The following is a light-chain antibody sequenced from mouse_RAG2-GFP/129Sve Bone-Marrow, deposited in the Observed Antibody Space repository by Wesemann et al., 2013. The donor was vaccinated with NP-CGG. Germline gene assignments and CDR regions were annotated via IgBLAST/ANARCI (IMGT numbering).Light chain of an antibody. CDR1: SSVSY. Sequence: QIVLTQSPAILSASPGEKVTMTCSASSSVSYMYRYQQKPGSSPKPWIYLTSNLASGVPARFSGSGSGTSYSLTISSMEAEDAATYYCQQWSSNPYTFGGGTKLEIK. V-gene: IGKV4-68*01. CDR2: LTS. CDR3: QQWSSNPYT. J-gene: IGKJ2*01.